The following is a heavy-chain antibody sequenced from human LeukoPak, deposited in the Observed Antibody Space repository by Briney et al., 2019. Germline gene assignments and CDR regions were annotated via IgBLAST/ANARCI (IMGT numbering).Heavy chain of an antibody. CDR1: RFTLSSYA. Sequence: GGSLRLSCVASRFTLSSYAMSWVRQAPGKGLQWVASLGINRGYTWYAGSVKGRFTISRDSSKNTLFLQMNGLGAEGTAVYYCARGGGGNSDFLTTYTGASLSFDYWGQGALVTVSS. V-gene: IGHV3-23*01. D-gene: IGHD3-9*01. CDR3: ARGGGGNSDFLTTYTGASLSFDY. CDR2: LGINRGYT. J-gene: IGHJ4*02.